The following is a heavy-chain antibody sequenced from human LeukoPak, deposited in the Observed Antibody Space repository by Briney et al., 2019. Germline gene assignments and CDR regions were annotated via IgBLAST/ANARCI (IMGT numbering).Heavy chain of an antibody. CDR1: GGSISSSY. CDR3: ARDLVGNAFDI. V-gene: IGHV4-59*01. D-gene: IGHD7-27*01. CDR2: IYYSGST. Sequence: PSETLSLTCTVSGGSISSSYWSWIRQPPGKGLEWIGYIYYSGSTNYNPSLKSRVTISVDTSKNQFSLKLSSVTAADTAVYYCARDLVGNAFDIWGQGTMVTVSS. J-gene: IGHJ3*02.